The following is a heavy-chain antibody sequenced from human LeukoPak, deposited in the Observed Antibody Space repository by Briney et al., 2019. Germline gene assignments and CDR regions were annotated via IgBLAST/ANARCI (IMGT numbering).Heavy chain of an antibody. CDR2: IYYSGSN. V-gene: IGHV4-61*01. J-gene: IGHJ6*04. D-gene: IGHD1-14*01. CDR1: GGSVSSGSYY. Sequence: PSETLSLTCTVSGGSVSSGSYYWSWIRQPPGQGLEWIGYIYYSGSNSYNPSLKSRVTISVDTSKNQSSLKVTSMTAADTAVYYCARAPPHLDYYYYGMDVWGKGTTVAVSS. CDR3: ARAPPHLDYYYYGMDV.